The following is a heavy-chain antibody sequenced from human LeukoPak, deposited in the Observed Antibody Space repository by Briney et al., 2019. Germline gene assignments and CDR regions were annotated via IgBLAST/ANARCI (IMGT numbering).Heavy chain of an antibody. J-gene: IGHJ2*01. CDR3: AKDRRGSTRSYWYFDL. V-gene: IGHV3-23*01. CDR2: ISGSGGST. Sequence: GGSLRLSCVASGFTFSSYAMSWVRQAPGKGLEWVSGISGSGGSTYYADSVKGRFTISRDNSKNTLYLQMNSLRAEDTAVYYCAKDRRGSTRSYWYFDLWGRGTLVTVSS. D-gene: IGHD3-10*01. CDR1: GFTFSSYA.